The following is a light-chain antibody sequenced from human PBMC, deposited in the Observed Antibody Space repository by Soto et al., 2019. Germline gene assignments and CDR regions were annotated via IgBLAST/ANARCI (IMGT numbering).Light chain of an antibody. Sequence: DIQMTQSPSSLSASVGDRVTITCRASQTVSSYLNWYQQKPGKAPNLLIYAASSLQSGAPSRFSGSGYGTDFTLTISSLQPEDFATYYCQQSYSTPRTFGQGTKVEMK. CDR1: QTVSSY. J-gene: IGKJ1*01. V-gene: IGKV1-39*01. CDR3: QQSYSTPRT. CDR2: AAS.